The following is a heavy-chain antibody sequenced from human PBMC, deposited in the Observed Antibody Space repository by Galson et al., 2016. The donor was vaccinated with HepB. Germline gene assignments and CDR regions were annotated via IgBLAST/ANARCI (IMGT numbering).Heavy chain of an antibody. D-gene: IGHD5-24*01. CDR2: IDQEGSEK. CDR3: ARSLVGDGYSSGY. CDR1: GFTFSRHW. V-gene: IGHV3-7*01. Sequence: SLRLSCAASGFTFSRHWMSWVRQAPGKGLEWVANIDQEGSEKWYVDSVKCRFTISRDNAKNLVNLQMNSAKSEDTAVYYCARSLVGDGYSSGYGGQGILVSVSS. J-gene: IGHJ4*02.